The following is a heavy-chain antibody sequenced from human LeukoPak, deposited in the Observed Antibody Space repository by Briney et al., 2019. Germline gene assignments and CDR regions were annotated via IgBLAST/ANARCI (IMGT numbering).Heavy chain of an antibody. D-gene: IGHD3-16*01. V-gene: IGHV1-69*05. J-gene: IGHJ5*02. CDR2: IIPIFGTA. CDR3: ARDFQDGGPSDDITYNWFDP. Sequence: ASVKVSCKASGGTFSSYAISWVRQAPGQGLEWMGGIIPIFGTANYAQKFQGRVTITTDESTSTAYMELSSLRSEDTAVYYCARDFQDGGPSDDITYNWFDPWGQGTLVTVSS. CDR1: GGTFSSYA.